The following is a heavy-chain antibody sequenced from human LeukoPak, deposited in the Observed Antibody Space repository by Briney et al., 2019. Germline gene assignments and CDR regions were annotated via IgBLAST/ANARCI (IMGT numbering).Heavy chain of an antibody. V-gene: IGHV1-2*02. J-gene: IGHJ4*02. D-gene: IGHD3-10*01. Sequence: ASVKVSCKASGYTFTSYGIGWVRQAPGQGLEWMGWINPNNGGTKYAQNFQGRVTMTRDTSISTAYMELDRLRFDDTAVYYCARDSGEVPDYWGQGTLVTVSS. CDR3: ARDSGEVPDY. CDR1: GYTFTSYG. CDR2: INPNNGGT.